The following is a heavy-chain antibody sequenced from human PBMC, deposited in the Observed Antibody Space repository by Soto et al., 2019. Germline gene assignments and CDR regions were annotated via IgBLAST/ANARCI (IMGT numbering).Heavy chain of an antibody. V-gene: IGHV4-61*01. CDR2: IDYSGST. J-gene: IGHJ6*02. CDR3: ARIVQKDGGLLSSYYYGVDV. CDR1: GASVSGGYYY. Sequence: PSETLSLTCTVSGASVSGGYYYWRWIRQPPGKGLEWIAYIDYSGSTNYNPSLKSRVTISVDTSNDRFSLKLSSVTAADTAVYYCARIVQKDGGLLSSYYYGVDVWGQGTTGTVSS. D-gene: IGHD3-10*01.